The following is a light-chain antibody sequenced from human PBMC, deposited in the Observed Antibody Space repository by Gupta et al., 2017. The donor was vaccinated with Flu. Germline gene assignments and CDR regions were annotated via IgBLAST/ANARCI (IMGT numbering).Light chain of an antibody. CDR2: WAS. CDR3: QQCDSTPRT. J-gene: IGKJ1*01. Sequence: DIVMTQSPDSLAVSLGERATINCKSSQSVLYSSNNKNYLAWYQQKPGQPPKLLISWASTRESGVPDRFSGSGSGKDFTLTISSLQAEDVAVYYCQQCDSTPRTFGQGTKVEIK. V-gene: IGKV4-1*01. CDR1: QSVLYSSNNKNY.